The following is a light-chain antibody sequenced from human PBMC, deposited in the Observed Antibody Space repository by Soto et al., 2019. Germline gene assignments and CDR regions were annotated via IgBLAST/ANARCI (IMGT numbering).Light chain of an antibody. Sequence: DIPLTQSPSFLSASVGDRVTITCRASQGISNYLAWYQQKAGKAPKLLIHSASTLQNGVPSRFSGSGSGTEFTLTISSLQLEELATYDCHHHHSYPLAFGGGTKVYIK. J-gene: IGKJ4*01. V-gene: IGKV1-9*01. CDR1: QGISNY. CDR3: HHHHSYPLA. CDR2: SAS.